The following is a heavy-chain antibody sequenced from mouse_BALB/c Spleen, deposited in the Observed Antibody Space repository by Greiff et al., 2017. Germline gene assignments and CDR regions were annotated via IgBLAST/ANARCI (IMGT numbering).Heavy chain of an antibody. J-gene: IGHJ2*01. D-gene: IGHD1-1*01. V-gene: IGHV1-9*01. CDR1: GYTFSSYW. CDR3: ARGGFTTVVPYFDY. CDR2: ILPGSGST. Sequence: QVQLKQSGAELMKPGASVKISCKATGYTFSSYWIEWVKQRPGHGLEWIGEILPGSGSTNYNEKFKGKATFTADTSSNTAYMQLSSLTSEDSAVYYCARGGFTTVVPYFDYWGQGTTRTVSS.